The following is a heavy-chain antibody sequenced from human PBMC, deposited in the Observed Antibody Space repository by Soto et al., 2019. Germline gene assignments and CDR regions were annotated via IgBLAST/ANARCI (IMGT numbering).Heavy chain of an antibody. V-gene: IGHV1-69*01. CDR3: ASQITGGDYQY. Sequence: QVQLVQSGAEVKKPGSSVKVSCKASGGTFTTYPINWVRQAPGQGLEWMGGIIPMFGTTNYAQKFQGRVTITADESTSTAYMELSSLRSEDTAMYYCASQITGGDYQYWGQGTRVTVSS. CDR2: IIPMFGTT. J-gene: IGHJ4*02. CDR1: GGTFTTYP. D-gene: IGHD4-17*01.